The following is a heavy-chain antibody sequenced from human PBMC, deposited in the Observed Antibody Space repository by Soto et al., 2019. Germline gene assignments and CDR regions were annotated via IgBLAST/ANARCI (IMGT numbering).Heavy chain of an antibody. CDR3: ARGSHVLLFYGMDV. D-gene: IGHD3-10*01. V-gene: IGHV4-34*01. CDR1: GGSFSGYY. Sequence: PSETLSLTCAVYGGSFSGYYWSWIRQPPGKGLEWIGEINHSGSTNYNPSLKSRVTISVDTSKNQFSLKLSSVTAADTAVYYCARGSHVLLFYGMDVWGQGTTVTVSS. J-gene: IGHJ6*02. CDR2: INHSGST.